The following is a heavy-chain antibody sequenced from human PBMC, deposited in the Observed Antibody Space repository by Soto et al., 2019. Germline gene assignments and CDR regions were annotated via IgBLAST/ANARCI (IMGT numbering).Heavy chain of an antibody. V-gene: IGHV3-53*01. D-gene: IGHD3-22*01. J-gene: IGHJ4*02. Sequence: PGGSLRLSCAASGFTVSSNYMSWVRQAPGKGLEWVSVIYSGGSTYYADSVKGRFTISRDNSKNTLYLQMNSLRAEDTAVYYCARVITYYYDSSGYSFDYWGQGTLVTVSS. CDR2: IYSGGST. CDR3: ARVITYYYDSSGYSFDY. CDR1: GFTVSSNY.